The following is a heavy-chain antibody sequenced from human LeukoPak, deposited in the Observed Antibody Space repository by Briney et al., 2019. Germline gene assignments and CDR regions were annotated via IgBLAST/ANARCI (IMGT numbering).Heavy chain of an antibody. V-gene: IGHV3-23*01. CDR1: GFTFSSYA. CDR3: AKDRYAWTSGYSYNPFDY. CDR2: ISGSGTST. Sequence: RGSLRLSCATSGFTFSSYAMSWVRQAPGKGLEWVSVISGSGTSTFYADSVKGRFTISRDNSKKTLYLQMNSLRAEDTAVYYCAKDRYAWTSGYSYNPFDYWGQGTLVTVSS. D-gene: IGHD5-18*01. J-gene: IGHJ4*02.